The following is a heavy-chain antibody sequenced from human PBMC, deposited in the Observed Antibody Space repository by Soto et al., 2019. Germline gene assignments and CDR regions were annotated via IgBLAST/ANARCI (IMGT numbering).Heavy chain of an antibody. CDR3: ARRAHLRYCSGGSCYYIDY. V-gene: IGHV3-33*01. Sequence: GGSLRLSCAGSGFILSNYTMNWVRQAPGKGLEWVAVIWYDGSNKYYADSVKGRFTISRDNSKNTLYLQMNSLRAEDTAVYYCARRAHLRYCSGGSCYYIDYWGQGTLVTVSS. CDR1: GFILSNYT. D-gene: IGHD2-15*01. J-gene: IGHJ4*02. CDR2: IWYDGSNK.